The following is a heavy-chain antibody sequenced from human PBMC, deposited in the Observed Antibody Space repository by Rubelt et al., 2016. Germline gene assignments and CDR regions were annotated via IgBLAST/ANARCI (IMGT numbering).Heavy chain of an antibody. CDR3: ARCSAVGGTLDYNYGMDV. V-gene: IGHV1-18*01. CDR2: ISAYNGNT. Sequence: TFTSYGITWVRQAPGQGLEWMGWISAYNGNTNYAQKFQGRVTMTTDTSTSTAYMELRSLRSDDTAVYYCARCSAVGGTLDYNYGMDVWGQGTTVTVSS. CDR1: TFTSYG. J-gene: IGHJ6*02. D-gene: IGHD6-19*01.